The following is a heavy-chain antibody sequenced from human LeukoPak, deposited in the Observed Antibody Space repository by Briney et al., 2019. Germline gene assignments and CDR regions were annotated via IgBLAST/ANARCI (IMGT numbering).Heavy chain of an antibody. V-gene: IGHV3-23*01. Sequence: GGSLRLSCAASGFTFSSYAMSWVRQAPGKGLEWVSAISGSGGSTYYADSVKGRFTISRDNSKNTLYLQMNSLRAEDTAVYYCAKGAGYCSGGSCYGSGYWGQGTLVTVSS. CDR3: AKGAGYCSGGSCYGSGY. CDR2: ISGSGGST. D-gene: IGHD2-15*01. J-gene: IGHJ4*02. CDR1: GFTFSSYA.